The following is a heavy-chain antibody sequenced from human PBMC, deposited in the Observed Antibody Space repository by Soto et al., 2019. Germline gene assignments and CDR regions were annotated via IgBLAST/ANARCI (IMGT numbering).Heavy chain of an antibody. CDR3: AKTGCNGGSCFSWFDP. J-gene: IGHJ5*02. CDR2: ILKDGKSK. Sequence: PGGSLRLSCAASGFILSDLGMHWVRQAPGRGLEWVAVILKDGKSKYYADSVRGRFTISSDTSKDTIFLQLTSLRLDDSAVYYCAKTGCNGGSCFSWFDPWGQRTQVTVS. D-gene: IGHD2-15*01. CDR1: GFILSDLG. V-gene: IGHV3-30*18.